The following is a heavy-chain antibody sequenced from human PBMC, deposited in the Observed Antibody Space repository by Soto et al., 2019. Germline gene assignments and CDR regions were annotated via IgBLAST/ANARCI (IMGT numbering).Heavy chain of an antibody. D-gene: IGHD3-22*01. CDR3: AKVIVVIGAAGKYFDS. CDR2: ISGSGGST. CDR1: GFTFNNYA. V-gene: IGHV3-23*01. Sequence: GGSLRLSCAASGFTFNNYAMTWVRQAPGKGLEWVSVISGSGGSTHYADSVQGRFSISRDNSKNTVYLQMNSLGVEDTALYYCAKVIVVIGAAGKYFDSWGQGTLVTVSS. J-gene: IGHJ4*02.